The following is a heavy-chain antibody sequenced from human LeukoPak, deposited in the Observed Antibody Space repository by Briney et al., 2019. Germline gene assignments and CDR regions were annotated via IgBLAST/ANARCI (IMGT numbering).Heavy chain of an antibody. V-gene: IGHV3-64D*06. CDR3: VPGSSAWRDLEY. CDR1: GFTFSSYT. CDR2: IGNSGGST. Sequence: GGSLSLSCSASGFTFSSYTMLWVRQAPGKGLEYVSVIGNSGGSTYYADSVKGRFTISRDNSKNTLYLQMSSVRVEDTAVYYCVPGSSAWRDLEYWGQGTLVTVSS. J-gene: IGHJ4*02. D-gene: IGHD6-19*01.